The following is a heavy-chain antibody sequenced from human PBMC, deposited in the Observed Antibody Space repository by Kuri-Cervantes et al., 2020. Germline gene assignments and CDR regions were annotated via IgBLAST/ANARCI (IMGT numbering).Heavy chain of an antibody. D-gene: IGHD2-2*01. V-gene: IGHV3-30*19. CDR1: GFTFSSYG. Sequence: GGSLRLSCAASGFTFSSYGMHWVRQAPGKGLEWVAVIWYDGSNKYYADSVKGRFTISRDNSKDTLYLQMNSLRAEDTAVYYCARDPIVVVPAASGGGVYYYGMDVWGQGTTVTVSS. J-gene: IGHJ6*02. CDR2: IWYDGSNK. CDR3: ARDPIVVVPAASGGGVYYYGMDV.